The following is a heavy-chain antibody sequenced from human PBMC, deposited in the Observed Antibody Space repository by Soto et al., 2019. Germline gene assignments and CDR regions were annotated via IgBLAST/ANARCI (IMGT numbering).Heavy chain of an antibody. V-gene: IGHV3-30*04. D-gene: IGHD1-26*01. J-gene: IGHJ4*02. CDR1: GFTFSNFS. CDR2: ISYDGSEK. Sequence: ESGGGVVQPGRSLRLSCATSGFTFSNFSMHWVRQAPGKGLEWVAHISYDGSEKDYADSVKGRFTISRDNSDNTLFLQMNSLTSEDTGVYYCARGPESGDFWGQGALVTVPS. CDR3: ARGPESGDF.